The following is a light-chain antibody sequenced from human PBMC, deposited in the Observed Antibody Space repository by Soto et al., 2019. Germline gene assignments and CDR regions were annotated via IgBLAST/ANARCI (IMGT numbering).Light chain of an antibody. V-gene: IGKV1-5*03. J-gene: IGKJ2*01. Sequence: DIQMTQSPSSLSASVGDRVTITCLASQSISTWLAWYQLKPGKAPKLLIYKASNLQSGVPSRFSGSGSGTEFTLTISSLLPDDFATYYCQQYNVFSPYTFGQGTKLAI. CDR3: QQYNVFSPYT. CDR2: KAS. CDR1: QSISTW.